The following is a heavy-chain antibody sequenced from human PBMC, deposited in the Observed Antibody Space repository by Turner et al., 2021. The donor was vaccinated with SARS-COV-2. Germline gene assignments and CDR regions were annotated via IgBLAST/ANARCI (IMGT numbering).Heavy chain of an antibody. V-gene: IGHV1-24*01. CDR3: ATGYAYCGGDCSIHY. CDR2: FDLEDAET. Sequence: QVPLVQSGAEVKKPGASVKVYCKVSGYTLTELSMHWVRQAPGKGLEWMGGFDLEDAETIYAQKCQGRVTMTEDASTDTAYMELSSLRSEDTAVYYCATGYAYCGGDCSIHYWGQGTLVTVSS. D-gene: IGHD2-21*02. J-gene: IGHJ4*02. CDR1: GYTLTELS.